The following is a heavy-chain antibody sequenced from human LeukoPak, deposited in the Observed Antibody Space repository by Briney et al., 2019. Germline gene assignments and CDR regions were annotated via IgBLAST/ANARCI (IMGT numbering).Heavy chain of an antibody. J-gene: IGHJ4*02. CDR3: ARVRAGDYVWGSYRHFDY. V-gene: IGHV4-59*01. D-gene: IGHD3-16*02. CDR1: GGSISSYY. CDR2: IYYSGST. Sequence: SETLSLTCTVSGGSISSYYWSWIRQPPGKGLEWIGYIYYSGSTNYNPSPKSRVTISVDTSKNQFSLKLSSVTAADTAVYYCARVRAGDYVWGSYRHFDYWGQGTLVTVSS.